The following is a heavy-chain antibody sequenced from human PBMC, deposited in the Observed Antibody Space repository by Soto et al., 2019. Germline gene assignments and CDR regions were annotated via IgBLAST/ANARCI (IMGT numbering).Heavy chain of an antibody. CDR1: GGSISSGGYY. CDR2: IYYSGST. J-gene: IGHJ4*02. CDR3: ARSELAYCGGDSHCREHYFDS. Sequence: QVQLQESGPGLVKPSQTLSLTCTVSGGSISSGGYYWSWIRQHPGKGLEWIGYIYYSGSTYYNPSLKSRVTISVDTSKNQFSLKLSSVTAADTAVYYCARSELAYCGGDSHCREHYFDSWGQGTLVTVSS. V-gene: IGHV4-31*03. D-gene: IGHD2-21*02.